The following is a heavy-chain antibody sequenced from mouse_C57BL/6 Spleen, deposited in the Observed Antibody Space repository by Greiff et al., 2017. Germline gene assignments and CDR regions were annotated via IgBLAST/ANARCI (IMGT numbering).Heavy chain of an antibody. Sequence: VQRVESGAELVRPGASVTLSCKASGYTFTDYEMHWVKQTPVHGLEWIGAIDPETGGTAYNQKFKGKAILTADKSSSTAYMELRSLTSEDSAVYYCTRVYYGSAYAMDYWGQGTSVTVSS. CDR2: IDPETGGT. J-gene: IGHJ4*01. CDR1: GYTFTDYE. V-gene: IGHV1-15*01. D-gene: IGHD1-1*01. CDR3: TRVYYGSAYAMDY.